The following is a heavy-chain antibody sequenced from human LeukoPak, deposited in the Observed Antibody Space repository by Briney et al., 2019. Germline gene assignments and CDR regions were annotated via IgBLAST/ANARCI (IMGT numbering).Heavy chain of an antibody. CDR3: ARDDVVGSNQD. CDR1: GGGSISGSSFW. J-gene: IGHJ4*02. Sequence: SETLSLTCTVSGGGSISGSSFWWGWIRRPPGKGLEWIGNIYYSGTTNYNPSLESRVAISVDTSKNQFSLKLSSVTAADTAVYYCARDDVVGSNQDWGQGTLVTVSS. CDR2: IYYSGTT. V-gene: IGHV4-39*07. D-gene: IGHD2-15*01.